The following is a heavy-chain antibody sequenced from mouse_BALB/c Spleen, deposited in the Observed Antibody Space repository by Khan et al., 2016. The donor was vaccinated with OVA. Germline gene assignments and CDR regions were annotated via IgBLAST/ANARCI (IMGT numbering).Heavy chain of an antibody. CDR1: GFTMKDTY. CDR3: ARDYGDVFAY. J-gene: IGHJ3*01. CDR2: IDPANGNT. D-gene: IGHD2-4*01. Sequence: EVPLQESGADLVKPGAAVRLSCTASGFTMKDTYMHWVKQRPEQGLEWIGRIDPANGNTKYDPKFQGKATITADTSSNTAYLQLSSLTSEDTAVYYCARDYGDVFAYWGQGTLVTVSA. V-gene: IGHV14-3*02.